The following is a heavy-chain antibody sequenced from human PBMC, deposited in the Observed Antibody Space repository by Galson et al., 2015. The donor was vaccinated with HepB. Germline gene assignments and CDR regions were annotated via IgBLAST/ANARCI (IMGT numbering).Heavy chain of an antibody. Sequence: QSGAEVKKPGESLRISCKGSGYSFTSYWISWVRQMPGKGLEWMGRIDPSDSYTNYSPSFQGHVTISADKSISTAYLQWSSLKASDTAMYYCPRSILVKTTVMGPEYWYFDLWGRGTLVTVSS. CDR3: PRSILVKTTVMGPEYWYFDL. V-gene: IGHV5-10-1*01. CDR2: IDPSDSYT. J-gene: IGHJ2*01. CDR1: GYSFTSYW. D-gene: IGHD4-17*01.